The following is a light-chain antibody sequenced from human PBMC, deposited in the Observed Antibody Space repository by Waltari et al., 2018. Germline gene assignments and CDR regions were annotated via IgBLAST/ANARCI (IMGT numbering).Light chain of an antibody. CDR2: AAS. CDR3: QKYNSAPLT. V-gene: IGKV1-27*01. Sequence: DIQLTQPPSSLSASVGDRVTTTCRASQGICNYLAWYQKKPGKLPNPLIYAASTLQSGVPSPFSGSRAGPDITSSISSRKPDDVATYYCQKYNSAPLTFGGGTK. CDR1: QGICNY. J-gene: IGKJ4*01.